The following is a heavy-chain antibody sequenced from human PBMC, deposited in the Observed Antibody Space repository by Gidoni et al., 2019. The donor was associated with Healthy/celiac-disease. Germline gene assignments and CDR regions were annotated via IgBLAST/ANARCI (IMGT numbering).Heavy chain of an antibody. CDR1: GGSISSRSYY. Sequence: QLQLQESGPGLVKPSETLSLTCTVSGGSISSRSYYWGWIRQPPGKGLEWIGSIYYSGSTYYNPSLKSRVTISVDTSKNQFSLKLSSVTAADTAVYYCARRIVVVPAAINWFDPWGQGTLVTVSS. CDR3: ARRIVVVPAAINWFDP. CDR2: IYYSGST. D-gene: IGHD2-2*01. V-gene: IGHV4-39*01. J-gene: IGHJ5*02.